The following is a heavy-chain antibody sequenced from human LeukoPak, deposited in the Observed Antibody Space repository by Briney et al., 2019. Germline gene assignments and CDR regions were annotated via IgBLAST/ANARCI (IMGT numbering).Heavy chain of an antibody. V-gene: IGHV3-30*02. D-gene: IGHD6-13*01. Sequence: GGSLRLSCAASGFTFSSYGMHWVRQAPGKGLEWVAFIRNDGSNKYYADSVKGRFTISRDNSKNTLYLQMNSLRAEDTAVYYCAKDLTGSSWTFDYWGQATLVTVPS. CDR2: IRNDGSNK. CDR3: AKDLTGSSWTFDY. J-gene: IGHJ4*02. CDR1: GFTFSSYG.